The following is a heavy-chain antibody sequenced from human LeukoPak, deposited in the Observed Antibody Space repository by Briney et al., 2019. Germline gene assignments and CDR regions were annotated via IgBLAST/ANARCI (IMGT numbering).Heavy chain of an antibody. J-gene: IGHJ4*02. CDR1: GFSFSRYA. V-gene: IGHV3-48*01. D-gene: IGHD6-13*01. CDR3: ALIAVDWQQPFDY. CDR2: ISSSSTTI. Sequence: GGSLRLSCAASGFSFSRYAMSWVRQAPGKGLEWISYISSSSTTIKYADSVKGRFIISRDNAKNSVYLQMNSLRAEDTAVYYCALIAVDWQQPFDYWGQGTLVTVSS.